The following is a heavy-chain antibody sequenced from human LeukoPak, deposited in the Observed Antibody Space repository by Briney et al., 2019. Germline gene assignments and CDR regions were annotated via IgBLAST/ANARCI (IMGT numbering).Heavy chain of an antibody. CDR2: IYSGGST. J-gene: IGHJ4*02. CDR3: RGNYYDSSGYPDY. V-gene: IGHV3-66*01. D-gene: IGHD3-22*01. Sequence: GGSLRLSCAGSGFTVSSNYMSWVRQAPGKGLEWVSVIYSGGSTYYADSVRGRFTISRDISQNTLYLQMNSLRAEDTAVYYCRGNYYDSSGYPDYWGQGTLVTVSS. CDR1: GFTVSSNY.